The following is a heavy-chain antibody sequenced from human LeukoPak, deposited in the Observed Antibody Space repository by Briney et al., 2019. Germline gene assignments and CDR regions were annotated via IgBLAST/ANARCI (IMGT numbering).Heavy chain of an antibody. J-gene: IGHJ4*02. D-gene: IGHD3-22*01. Sequence: ASVNLSCKASGYTFTGYYMHWVRQAPGQGLEWMGWINPNSGGTNYAQKFQGRVTMTRDTSISTAYMELSRLRSDDTAVYYCARDAYDSSGLRPPHCWGQGTLVTVSS. CDR1: GYTFTGYY. V-gene: IGHV1-2*02. CDR3: ARDAYDSSGLRPPHC. CDR2: INPNSGGT.